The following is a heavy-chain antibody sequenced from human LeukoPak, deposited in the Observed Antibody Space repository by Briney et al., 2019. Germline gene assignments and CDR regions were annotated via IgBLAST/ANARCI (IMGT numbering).Heavy chain of an antibody. Sequence: PGGSLRLSCAASGFTFSSYAMSWVRQAPGKGLEWVSAISGSGGSTYYADSVKGRFTISRDNSKNTLYLQMNSLRAEDTAVYYYAKVLGYCSSTSCYRGDYWGQGTLVTVSS. J-gene: IGHJ4*02. V-gene: IGHV3-23*01. D-gene: IGHD2-2*02. CDR1: GFTFSSYA. CDR3: AKVLGYCSSTSCYRGDY. CDR2: ISGSGGST.